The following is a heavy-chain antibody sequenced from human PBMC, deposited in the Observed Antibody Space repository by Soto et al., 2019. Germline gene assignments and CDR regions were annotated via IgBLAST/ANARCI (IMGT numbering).Heavy chain of an antibody. CDR2: ISYDGSNK. CDR3: AREGYCSSTSCYAADY. J-gene: IGHJ4*02. V-gene: IGHV3-30*03. D-gene: IGHD2-2*01. Sequence: QVQLVESGGGVVQPGRSLRLSCAASGFTFSSYGMHWVRQAPGKGLEWVAVISYDGSNKYYADSVKGRFTISRDNSKNTLYLQMNSLRAEDTAVYYCAREGYCSSTSCYAADYWGQGTLVTVSS. CDR1: GFTFSSYG.